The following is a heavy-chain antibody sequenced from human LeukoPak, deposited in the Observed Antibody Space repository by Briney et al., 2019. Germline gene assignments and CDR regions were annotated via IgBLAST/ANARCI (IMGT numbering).Heavy chain of an antibody. CDR3: ARGYYDSSGYYYEGYYFDY. CDR1: GGSISSGSYY. J-gene: IGHJ4*02. Sequence: SETLSLTCTVSGGSISSGSYYWSWIRQPAGKGLEWIGRIYTSGGTNYNPSLKSRVTISVDTSKNQFSLKLSSVTAADTAVYYCARGYYDSSGYYYEGYYFDYWGQGTLVTVSS. V-gene: IGHV4-61*02. D-gene: IGHD3-22*01. CDR2: IYTSGGT.